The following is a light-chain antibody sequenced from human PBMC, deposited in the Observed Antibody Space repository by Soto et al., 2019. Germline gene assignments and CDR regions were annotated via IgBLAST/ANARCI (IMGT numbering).Light chain of an antibody. CDR2: AAS. CDR1: QGISSY. V-gene: IGKV1-9*01. J-gene: IGKJ5*01. Sequence: DIQLTQSPSFLSASVGDRVTITCRASQGISSYLAWYQQKPGKAPKLLIYAASTLQSGVPSRFSGSGSGTEFTLTISSLQPEDFAVYYCQQYNNWPAITFGQGTRLEIK. CDR3: QQYNNWPAIT.